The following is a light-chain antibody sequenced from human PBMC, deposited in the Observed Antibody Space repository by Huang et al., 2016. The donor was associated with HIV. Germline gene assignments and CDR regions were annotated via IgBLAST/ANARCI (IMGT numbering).Light chain of an antibody. CDR1: HNIINY. Sequence: DIQMTQSPSSLSASVGGRVTITCRASHNIINYLNWYQQKPGKAPNLLIYGTSTLQSGVSSRFSGSGSGTDFTLTISSLQPEDFATYYCQQSYSISYSFGQGTRLEI. J-gene: IGKJ2*01. CDR2: GTS. V-gene: IGKV1-39*01. CDR3: QQSYSISYS.